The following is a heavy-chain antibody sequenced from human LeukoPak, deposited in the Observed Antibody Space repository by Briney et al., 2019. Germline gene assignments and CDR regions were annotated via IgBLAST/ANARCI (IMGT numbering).Heavy chain of an antibody. D-gene: IGHD3-22*01. CDR1: GYSFTSYW. CDR3: ARRRYYYDSSGIRSYYFDY. J-gene: IGHJ4*02. Sequence: GESLKISCKGSGYSFTSYWIGWVRQMPGKGLEWMGIIYTGDSDTRYSPSFQGHVTISADKSISTADLQWSSLKASDTAMYYCARRRYYYDSSGIRSYYFDYWGQGTLVTVSS. CDR2: IYTGDSDT. V-gene: IGHV5-51*01.